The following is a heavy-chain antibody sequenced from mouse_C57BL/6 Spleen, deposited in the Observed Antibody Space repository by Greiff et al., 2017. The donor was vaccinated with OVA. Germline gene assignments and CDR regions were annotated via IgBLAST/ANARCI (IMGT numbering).Heavy chain of an antibody. D-gene: IGHD1-1*01. V-gene: IGHV1-64*01. J-gene: IGHJ2*01. CDR1: GYTFTSYW. Sequence: QVQLQQPGAELVKPGASVKLSCTASGYTFTSYWMHWVKQRPGQGLEWIGMIHPNSGSTNYNEKFKSKATLTVDKSSSTAYMQLSSLTSEDSAVYYCARGNYYGSSYFDYWGKGTTPTVSS. CDR2: IHPNSGST. CDR3: ARGNYYGSSYFDY.